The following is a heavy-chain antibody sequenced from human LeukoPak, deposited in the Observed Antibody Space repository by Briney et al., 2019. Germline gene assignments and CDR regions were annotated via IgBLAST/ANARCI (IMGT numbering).Heavy chain of an antibody. CDR1: GYTFTGYY. D-gene: IGHD6-13*01. CDR2: INTNSGGT. J-gene: IGHJ4*02. Sequence: APVKVSCKASGYTFTGYYMHWVRQAPGQGLEWMGWINTNSGGTNYAQKFQGRVTMTRDTSISTAYMELSRLRSDDTAVYYCARETSSSWYPFDYWGQGTLVTVSS. V-gene: IGHV1-2*02. CDR3: ARETSSSWYPFDY.